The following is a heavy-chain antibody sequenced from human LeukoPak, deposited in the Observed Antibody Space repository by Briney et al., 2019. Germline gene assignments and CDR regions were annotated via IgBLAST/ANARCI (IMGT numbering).Heavy chain of an antibody. V-gene: IGHV4-4*09. J-gene: IGHJ4*02. D-gene: IGHD2-8*01. CDR1: GGSISSYY. CDR3: ARCHDLGYCTFDY. Sequence: SETLSLTCTVSGGSISSYYWSWIRQPPGKGLEWIGYIYTSGSTNYNPSLKSRVTISVDTSKNQFSLKLSSVTAADTAVYYCARCHDLGYCTFDYWGQGTLVTVSS. CDR2: IYTSGST.